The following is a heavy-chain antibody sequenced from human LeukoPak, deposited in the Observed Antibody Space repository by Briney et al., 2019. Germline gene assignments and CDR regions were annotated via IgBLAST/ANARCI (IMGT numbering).Heavy chain of an antibody. J-gene: IGHJ4*02. CDR1: GGSFSGYY. V-gene: IGHV4-34*01. D-gene: IGHD3-10*01. CDR2: INHSGST. CDR3: ARVGLSQVRGVLDY. Sequence: PSGTLSLTCAVYGGSFSGYYWSWIRQAPGKGLEWIGEINHSGSTNYNPSLKSRVTISVDTSKNQFSLKLSSVTAADTAVYYCARVGLSQVRGVLDYWGQGTLVTVSS.